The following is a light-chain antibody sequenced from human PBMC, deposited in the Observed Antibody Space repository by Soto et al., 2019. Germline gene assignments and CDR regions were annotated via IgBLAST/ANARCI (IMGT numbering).Light chain of an antibody. CDR1: QGVVNY. V-gene: IGKV1-27*01. CDR3: QKYNSAPPIFT. J-gene: IGKJ3*01. CDR2: AAS. Sequence: DIQMTQSPSSLSASVGDRVTITCRASQGVVNYLAWYQQKPGKGPKLLIYAASTLQSGGPSRFSGSGSGTDFTLTISSLQPEDVATYYCQKYNSAPPIFTFGPGTKVDIK.